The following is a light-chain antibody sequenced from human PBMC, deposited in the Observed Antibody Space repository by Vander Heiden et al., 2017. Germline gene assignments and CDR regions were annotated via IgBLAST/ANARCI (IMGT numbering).Light chain of an antibody. V-gene: IGKV3-15*01. J-gene: IGKJ2*01. CDR1: QSVGNN. CDR2: DAS. Sequence: EIVMTQSPATLSVSPGERATLSCRASQSVGNNLAWYQQKPGQAPRLLIHDASTRATGIPARFSGSRSGTEFTLTISSLQSEDFAFYYCRHYHRRPPATFGQGTRLEIK. CDR3: RHYHRRPPAT.